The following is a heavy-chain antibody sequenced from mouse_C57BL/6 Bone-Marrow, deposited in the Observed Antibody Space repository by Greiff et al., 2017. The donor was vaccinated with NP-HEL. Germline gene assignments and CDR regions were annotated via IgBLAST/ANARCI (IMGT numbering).Heavy chain of an antibody. CDR1: GYTFTSYW. CDR2: INPSSGYT. V-gene: IGHV1-7*01. Sequence: QVHVKQSGAELAKPGASVKLSCKASGYTFTSYWMHWVKQRPGQGLEWIGYINPSSGYTKYNQKFKDKATLTADKSSSTAYMQLRSLTYEVSAVYYCARYGITTVRDFDGRGQGTTLTVSS. D-gene: IGHD1-1*01. J-gene: IGHJ2*01. CDR3: ARYGITTVRDFDG.